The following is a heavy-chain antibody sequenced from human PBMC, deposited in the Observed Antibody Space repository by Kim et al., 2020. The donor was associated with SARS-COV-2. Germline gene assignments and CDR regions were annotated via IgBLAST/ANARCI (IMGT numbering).Heavy chain of an antibody. Sequence: ASVKVSCKASGYTFTSYAMHWVRQAPGQRLEWMGCINAGNGNTKYSQKFQGRVTITRDTSASTAYMELSSLRSEDTAVYYCARAPILLWFGELSVYFDYWGQGTLVTVSS. CDR1: GYTFTSYA. V-gene: IGHV1-3*01. D-gene: IGHD3-10*01. J-gene: IGHJ4*02. CDR2: INAGNGNT. CDR3: ARAPILLWFGELSVYFDY.